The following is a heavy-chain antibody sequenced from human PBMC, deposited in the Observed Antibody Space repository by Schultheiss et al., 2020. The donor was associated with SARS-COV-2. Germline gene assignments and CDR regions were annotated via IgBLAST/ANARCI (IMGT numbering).Heavy chain of an antibody. D-gene: IGHD1-26*01. CDR1: GGTFSNYG. CDR2: IIPIFGTA. J-gene: IGHJ5*02. Sequence: KISCKASGGTFSNYGISWVRQAPGQGLEWMGGIIPIFGTANYARKFQGRVTITADKSTSTAYMELTSLISDDTAVYYCVRRVGPAANHYFDPWGQGALVTVSS. V-gene: IGHV1-69*06. CDR3: VRRVGPAANHYFDP.